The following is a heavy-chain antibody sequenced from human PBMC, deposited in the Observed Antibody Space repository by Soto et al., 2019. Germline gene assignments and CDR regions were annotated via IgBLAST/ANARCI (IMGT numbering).Heavy chain of an antibody. J-gene: IGHJ6*02. Sequence: ASVKVSCKASGYTFTDYYVHWVRQAPGQGLEWMGWINPNSGGTKTAQKFQGRVTVTRDTSISTAYMDLSRLRSDDTAVYYCARDVTRTKYCPTAVRYSHYYEMDVWGQGTMATVSS. CDR3: ARDVTRTKYCPTAVRYSHYYEMDV. CDR2: INPNSGGT. V-gene: IGHV1-2*02. D-gene: IGHD2-8*01. CDR1: GYTFTDYY.